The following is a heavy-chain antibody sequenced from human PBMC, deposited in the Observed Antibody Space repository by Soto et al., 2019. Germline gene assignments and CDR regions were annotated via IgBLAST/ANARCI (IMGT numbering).Heavy chain of an antibody. V-gene: IGHV3-30-3*01. J-gene: IGHJ4*02. Sequence: QVQLVESGGGVVQPGRSLRLSCAASGFTFSSYAMHWVRQAPGKGLEWVAVISYVGSNKYYADSVKGRFTISRDNSKNTLYLQMNSLRAEDTAVYYCAAGVTYFDYWGQGTLVTVSS. CDR1: GFTFSSYA. CDR3: AAGVTYFDY. D-gene: IGHD2-21*02. CDR2: ISYVGSNK.